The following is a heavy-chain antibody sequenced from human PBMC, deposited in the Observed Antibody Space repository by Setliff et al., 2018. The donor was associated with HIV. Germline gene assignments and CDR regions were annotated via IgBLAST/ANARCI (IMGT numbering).Heavy chain of an antibody. CDR1: GVSISSTYYS. Sequence: PSETLSLTCTVSGVSISSTYYSWGWVHQPPGKGLEYIGNIYDSGHTYYSPSLRSRVTISVDTSKSQVSLELTSVSAADTAVYYCARHGRTAASPIAWDSWGQGTLVTVSS. CDR2: IYDSGHT. CDR3: ARHGRTAASPIAWDS. J-gene: IGHJ4*02. D-gene: IGHD6-25*01. V-gene: IGHV4-39*01.